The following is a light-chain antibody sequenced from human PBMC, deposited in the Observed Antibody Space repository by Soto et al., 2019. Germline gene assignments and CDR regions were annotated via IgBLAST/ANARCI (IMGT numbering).Light chain of an antibody. CDR1: NSDVGIYDF. J-gene: IGLJ1*01. CDR3: ISYTSDDVRYV. CDR2: EVS. Sequence: QSVLTQPASVSGTPGQSITISCTGSNSDVGIYDFVSWYQHHPGRAPKLIVSEVSHRPSGVSNRFSGSKSGNTASLTISGLQSEDEDDYYCISYTSDDVRYVFGTGTKLTVL. V-gene: IGLV2-14*01.